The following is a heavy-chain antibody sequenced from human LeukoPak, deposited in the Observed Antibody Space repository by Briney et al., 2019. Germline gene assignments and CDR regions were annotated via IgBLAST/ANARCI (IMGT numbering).Heavy chain of an antibody. D-gene: IGHD6-13*01. CDR2: IIPILGIA. Sequence: SSVKVSCKASGGTFSSYAISWVRQAPGQGLEWMGRIIPILGIANYAQKFQGRVTITADKSTSTAYMELSSLRSEDTAVYYCARDPHSSSWYGGFGYWGQGTLVTVSS. J-gene: IGHJ4*02. CDR3: ARDPHSSSWYGGFGY. V-gene: IGHV1-69*04. CDR1: GGTFSSYA.